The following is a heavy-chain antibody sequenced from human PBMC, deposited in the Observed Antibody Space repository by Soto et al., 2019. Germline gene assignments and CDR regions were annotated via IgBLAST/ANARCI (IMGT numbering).Heavy chain of an antibody. D-gene: IGHD4-17*01. CDR2: IIPIFGTA. CDR1: GGTFSSYA. V-gene: IGHV1-69*01. Sequence: QVQLVQSGAEVKKPGSSVKVSCKASGGTFSSYAISWVRQAPGQGLEWMGGIIPIFGTANYAQKFQGRVTITADESTSTAYMELSSLRSEDTAVYYCTRRIDYGGNSPYFDYWGQGTLVTVSS. J-gene: IGHJ4*02. CDR3: TRRIDYGGNSPYFDY.